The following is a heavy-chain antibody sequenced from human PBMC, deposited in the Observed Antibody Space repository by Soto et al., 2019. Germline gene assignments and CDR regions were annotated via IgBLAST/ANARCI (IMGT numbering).Heavy chain of an antibody. V-gene: IGHV1-69*13. CDR2: IIPIFGTA. Sequence: ASVKVSCKASGGTFSSYAISRVRQAPGQGLEWMGGIIPIFGTANYAQKFQGRVTITADESTSTAYMELSSLRSEDTAVYYCARDGAKGGYPRTDAFDIWGQGTMVTVSS. D-gene: IGHD5-12*01. CDR1: GGTFSSYA. J-gene: IGHJ3*02. CDR3: ARDGAKGGYPRTDAFDI.